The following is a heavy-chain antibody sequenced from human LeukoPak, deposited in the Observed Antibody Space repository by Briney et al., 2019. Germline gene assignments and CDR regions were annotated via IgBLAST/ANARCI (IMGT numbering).Heavy chain of an antibody. V-gene: IGHV3-23*01. D-gene: IGHD2-15*01. Sequence: GGSLRLSCAASGFTFSSYGMSWVRQAPGKGLEWVSAISGSGGSTYYADSVKGRFTISRDNSKNTLYLQMNSLRAEDTAVYYCAQQVGYCSSGSCYFTYWGQGTLVTVSS. J-gene: IGHJ1*01. CDR2: ISGSGGST. CDR3: AQQVGYCSSGSCYFTY. CDR1: GFTFSSYG.